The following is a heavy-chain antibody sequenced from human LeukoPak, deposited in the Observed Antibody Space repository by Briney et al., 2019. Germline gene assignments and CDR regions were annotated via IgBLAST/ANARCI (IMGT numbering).Heavy chain of an antibody. CDR2: IKQDGSEK. J-gene: IGHJ4*02. CDR1: GFTFSSYW. D-gene: IGHD1-26*01. Sequence: PGGSLRLSCAASGFTFSSYWMSWVRQAPGKGLEWVANIKQDGSEKYYVDSVKGRFTISRDNAKNSLYLQMNSLRAEDTAVYYCAREGGAGGSSTYFDYWGQGTLVTVSS. CDR3: AREGGAGGSSTYFDY. V-gene: IGHV3-7*01.